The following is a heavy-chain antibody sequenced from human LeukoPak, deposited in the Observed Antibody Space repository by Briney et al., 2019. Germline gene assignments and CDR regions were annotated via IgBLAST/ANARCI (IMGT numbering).Heavy chain of an antibody. J-gene: IGHJ3*02. CDR2: ISYDGSNK. D-gene: IGHD3-10*01. CDR1: GFTFSSYA. V-gene: IGHV3-30*04. CDR3: ARDRKGLWFGDYDI. Sequence: GGSLRLSCAASGFTFSSYAMHWVRQAPGKGLEWVAVISYDGSNKYYADSVKGRFTISRDNSKNTLYLQMNSLRVEDTAVYYCARDRKGLWFGDYDIWGQGTMVTVSS.